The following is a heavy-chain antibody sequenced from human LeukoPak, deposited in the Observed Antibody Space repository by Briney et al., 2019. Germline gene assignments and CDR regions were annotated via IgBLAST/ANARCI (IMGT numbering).Heavy chain of an antibody. CDR1: GYTFTSYA. CDR3: ARADYGDYVLDY. V-gene: IGHV1-3*03. D-gene: IGHD4-17*01. CDR2: INAGNGNT. J-gene: IGHJ4*02. Sequence: ASVKVSCKASGYTFTSYAMHWVRQAPGQRLEWMGWINAGNGNTKYSQEFQGRVTMTRDMSTSTVYMELSSLRSEDTAVYYCARADYGDYVLDYWGQGTLVTVSS.